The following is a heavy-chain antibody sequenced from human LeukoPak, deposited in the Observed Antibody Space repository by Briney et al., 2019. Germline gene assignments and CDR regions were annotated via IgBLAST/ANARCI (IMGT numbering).Heavy chain of an antibody. D-gene: IGHD4-23*01. V-gene: IGHV3-21*01. Sequence: GGSLRLSCAASGFTFSSYSMNWVRQAPGKGLEWVSSISSSSSYIYQADSVKGRFTIPRDNAKNSLYLQMNSLRAEDTAVYYCAREVGTVVTPGDYWGQGTLVTVSS. J-gene: IGHJ4*02. CDR1: GFTFSSYS. CDR2: ISSSSSYI. CDR3: AREVGTVVTPGDY.